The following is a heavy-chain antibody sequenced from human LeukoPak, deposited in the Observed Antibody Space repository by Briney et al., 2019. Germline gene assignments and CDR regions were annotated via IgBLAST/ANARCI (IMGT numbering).Heavy chain of an antibody. CDR3: ARKSGTYNGFDY. J-gene: IGHJ4*02. CDR1: GFIFSSYA. CDR2: ISGSGGST. Sequence: PGGSLRLSCAASGFIFSSYAMNWVRQAPGKGLEWVSGISGSGGSTYYADSVKGRFTISRDNSKNTLYLQMNTLRAEDTAVYYCARKSGTYNGFDYWGQGTLVTVSS. D-gene: IGHD1-26*01. V-gene: IGHV3-23*01.